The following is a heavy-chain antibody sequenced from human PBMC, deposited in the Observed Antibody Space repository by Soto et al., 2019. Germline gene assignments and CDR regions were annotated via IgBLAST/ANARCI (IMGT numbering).Heavy chain of an antibody. CDR1: GFTVSSNS. D-gene: IGHD3-22*01. CDR2: LYPNGRA. CDR3: ARRLVREYHDNGGFFHLDY. Sequence: GGSLRLSCAASGFTVSSNSLTWVRQSPGKGLEWVSVLYPNGRAFYADSVKGRFTVSTDNSENSVYLQMNTLRADDTAVCFCARRLVREYHDNGGFFHLDYWGQGTLATVTS. J-gene: IGHJ4*02. V-gene: IGHV3-53*01.